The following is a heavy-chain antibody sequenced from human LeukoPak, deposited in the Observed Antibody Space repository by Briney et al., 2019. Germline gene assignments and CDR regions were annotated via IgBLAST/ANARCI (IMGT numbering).Heavy chain of an antibody. D-gene: IGHD2-21*01. J-gene: IGHJ4*02. CDR3: ARGRYRGETTCSDFDS. Sequence: ASVKVSCKASGYTFTDYYMHWVRQAPGPGLEWMGWINPNSGGTDYAQKFQGRVTLIRDTSISTAYMELSRLTSDDTAVYYCARGRYRGETTCSDFDSWGQGTLVTVSS. V-gene: IGHV1-2*02. CDR1: GYTFTDYY. CDR2: INPNSGGT.